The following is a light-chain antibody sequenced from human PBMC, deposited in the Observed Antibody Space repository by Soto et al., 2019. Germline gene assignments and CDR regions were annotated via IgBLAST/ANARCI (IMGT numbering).Light chain of an antibody. CDR2: DDN. V-gene: IGLV1-51*01. CDR3: GSWDSSLSAYV. J-gene: IGLJ1*01. CDR1: SSNIGGNS. Sequence: QSALTQPPSVSAAPGQKVTISCSASSSNIGGNSVSWYQQLPGTAPKLLIYDDNKRSSGIPDRFSGSKSGTSATLGITGFQTGDEADYYCGSWDSSLSAYVFGTGTKVTVL.